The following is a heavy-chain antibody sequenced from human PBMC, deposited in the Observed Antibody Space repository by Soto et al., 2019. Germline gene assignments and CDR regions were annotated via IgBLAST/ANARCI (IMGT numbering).Heavy chain of an antibody. J-gene: IGHJ6*02. CDR1: GFTFDDYG. D-gene: IGHD6-6*01. CDR3: ARDSSSSDYYYYGMDV. V-gene: IGHV3-20*04. CDR2: INWNGGST. Sequence: GGSLRLSCAASGFTFDDYGMSWVRQAPGKGLEWVSGINWNGGSTGYADSVKGRFTISRDNAKNSLYLQMNSLRAEDTAVYYCARDSSSSDYYYYGMDVWGQGTTVTVSS.